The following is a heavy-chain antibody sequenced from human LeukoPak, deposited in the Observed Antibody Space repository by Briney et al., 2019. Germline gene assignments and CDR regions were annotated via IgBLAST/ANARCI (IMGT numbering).Heavy chain of an antibody. Sequence: GASVKVSCKASGYTFTSYGISWVRQAPGQGLGWMGWISAYNGNTNYAQKLQGRVTMTTDTSTSTAYMELRSLRSDDTAVYYCARDWTYYDSSGYRYHDAFDIWGQGTMVTVSS. CDR3: ARDWTYYDSSGYRYHDAFDI. CDR2: ISAYNGNT. D-gene: IGHD3-22*01. J-gene: IGHJ3*02. V-gene: IGHV1-18*01. CDR1: GYTFTSYG.